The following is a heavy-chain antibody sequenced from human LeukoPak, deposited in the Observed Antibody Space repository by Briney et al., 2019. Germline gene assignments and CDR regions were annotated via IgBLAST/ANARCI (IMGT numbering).Heavy chain of an antibody. CDR2: IYPGDSDA. CDR1: GYSFTTYW. V-gene: IGHV5-51*01. Sequence: GESLKISCETSGYSFTTYWIGWVRQMPGTGLEWVGAIYPGDSDARYSPSFQGQVIISADKSIRTAYLQWSSLKASDTAMYYCARQQGASATINYFDPWGQGTLVTVSS. CDR3: ARQQGASATINYFDP. D-gene: IGHD4-17*01. J-gene: IGHJ5*02.